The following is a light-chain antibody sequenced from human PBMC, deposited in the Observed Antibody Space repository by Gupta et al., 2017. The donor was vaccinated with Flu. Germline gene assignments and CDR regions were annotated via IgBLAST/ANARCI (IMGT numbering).Light chain of an antibody. CDR1: QSTNSTY. Sequence: EILLTQSPDTLSLSPGERATLSCKTSQSTNSTYLAWYQQKPGQAPRLLIYGASGRATDIPDRFSGGGSGTDFTLTISRLEPEDFAIYYCQQFGSSSGLTFGGGTKVELK. J-gene: IGKJ4*01. V-gene: IGKV3-20*01. CDR3: QQFGSSSGLT. CDR2: GAS.